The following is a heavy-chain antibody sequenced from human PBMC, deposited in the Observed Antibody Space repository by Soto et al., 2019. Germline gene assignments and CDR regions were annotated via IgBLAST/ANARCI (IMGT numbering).Heavy chain of an antibody. J-gene: IGHJ4*02. Sequence: EVQLLEAGGGLVQPGGSLRLSCAASGFTFINYGMSWVRKAPGKGLERVSAIIGNGDTTYYAASVKGRFTISRDNSKNTVSLQLNSLRAEDTAIYYCAKGREYGDSLLFDHWGLGTLVAVSS. D-gene: IGHD4-17*01. V-gene: IGHV3-23*01. CDR2: IIGNGDTT. CDR3: AKGREYGDSLLFDH. CDR1: GFTFINYG.